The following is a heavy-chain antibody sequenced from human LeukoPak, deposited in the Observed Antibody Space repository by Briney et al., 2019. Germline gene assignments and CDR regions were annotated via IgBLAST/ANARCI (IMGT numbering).Heavy chain of an antibody. Sequence: HPRGSLRLSCAASGFTFSSYAMSWVRQAPGKGLEWVSSITGSGASTYYADSVKGRFTISRDNSKNTLYLQMNSLRAEDTAVYYCAKLDYYDSHWGQGTLVTVSS. CDR2: ITGSGAST. D-gene: IGHD3-22*01. CDR1: GFTFSSYA. CDR3: AKLDYYDSH. J-gene: IGHJ4*02. V-gene: IGHV3-23*01.